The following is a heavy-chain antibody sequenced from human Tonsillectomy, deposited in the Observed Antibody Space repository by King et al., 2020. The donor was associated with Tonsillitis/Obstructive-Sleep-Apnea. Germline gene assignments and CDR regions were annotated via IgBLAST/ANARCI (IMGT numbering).Heavy chain of an antibody. CDR3: ARGGYCSGGSCYRTNDY. CDR2: ISSSSSYI. J-gene: IGHJ4*02. Sequence: VQLVESGGGLVKPGGSLRLSCAASGFTFSSYNMNWVRQAPGKGLEWVSSISSSSSYIYYADSVKGRFTISRDNAKNSLYLQMNSLRAEDTAVYYCARGGYCSGGSCYRTNDYWGQGTLDTVSS. V-gene: IGHV3-21*01. CDR1: GFTFSSYN. D-gene: IGHD2-15*01.